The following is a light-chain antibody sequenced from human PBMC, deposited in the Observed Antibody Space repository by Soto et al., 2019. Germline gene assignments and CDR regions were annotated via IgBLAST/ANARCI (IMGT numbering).Light chain of an antibody. CDR3: QSFDSRLSGWV. V-gene: IGLV1-40*01. Sequence: QSVLTQPPSVSGAPGQRVTISCTGSSSNIGTGYDVHWYQHLPGTAPKLVLHGNTDRPSGVPDRFSGSKSGTSASLAITGLQAEDEADYYCQSFDSRLSGWVCGGGTKVTVL. J-gene: IGLJ3*02. CDR2: GNT. CDR1: SSNIGTGYD.